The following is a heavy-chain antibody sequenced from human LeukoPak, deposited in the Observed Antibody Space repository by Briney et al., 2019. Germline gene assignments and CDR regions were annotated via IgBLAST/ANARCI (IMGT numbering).Heavy chain of an antibody. CDR3: VTDRSKVRGV. CDR1: GFTFSSYW. J-gene: IGHJ6*02. V-gene: IGHV3-7*02. CDR2: IDHDGSQK. Sequence: GGSLRLSCVASGFTFSSYWMNWVRQAPGKGLEWVANIDHDGSQKYYADSVEGRFTISRDNAKNSLYLQMNSLRAEDTAVYYCVTDRSKVRGVWGQGTTVTVSS.